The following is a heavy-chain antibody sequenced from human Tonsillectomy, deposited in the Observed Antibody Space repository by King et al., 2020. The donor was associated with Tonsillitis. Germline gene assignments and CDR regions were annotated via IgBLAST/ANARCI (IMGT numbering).Heavy chain of an antibody. CDR2: IYSGGNT. D-gene: IGHD3-10*01. J-gene: IGHJ4*02. CDR1: GFTVNSNY. V-gene: IGHV3-66*01. CDR3: ARGYRYGSGSFVY. Sequence: VQLVQSGGGMVQPGGSVRLSCAASGFTVNSNYMTWVRQAPGKGLEWVSVIYSGGNTNYADSVKGRFTISRDNSKNTLYLQMNTLRAEDTAVYYCARGYRYGSGSFVYWGQGTLVTVSS.